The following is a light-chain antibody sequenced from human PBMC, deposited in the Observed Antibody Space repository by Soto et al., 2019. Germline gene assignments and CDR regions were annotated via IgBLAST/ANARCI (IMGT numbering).Light chain of an antibody. V-gene: IGLV2-14*01. J-gene: IGLJ3*02. Sequence: QSALTQPASVSGSPGQSITISCTGTSSDVGGYNYVSWYQQHPGKAPKLMIYEVSNRPSGVSNRFSGSKSGNTASLTISGLQAEDEADYYCAAWDDSLRGWVFGGGTQLTVL. CDR3: AAWDDSLRGWV. CDR2: EVS. CDR1: SSDVGGYNY.